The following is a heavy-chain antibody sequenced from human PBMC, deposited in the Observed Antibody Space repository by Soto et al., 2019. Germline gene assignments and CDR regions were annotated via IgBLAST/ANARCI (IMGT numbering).Heavy chain of an antibody. V-gene: IGHV3-49*04. CDR1: GFTFGDYA. CDR3: TRYYYDSSGYYVY. J-gene: IGHJ4*02. CDR2: IRNKAHGGTA. Sequence: GGSLRLSCTASGFTFGDYAMSWVRQAPGKGLEWVGFIRNKAHGGTADYAASVKDRFTISRDDSKSIAYLQIDSLQTEDTAVYYCTRYYYDSSGYYVYWGQGTLVTVSS. D-gene: IGHD3-22*01.